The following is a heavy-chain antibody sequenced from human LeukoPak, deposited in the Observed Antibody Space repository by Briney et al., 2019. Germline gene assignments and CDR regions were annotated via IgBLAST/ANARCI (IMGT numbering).Heavy chain of an antibody. CDR3: AKDIHIGHGSGWPES. Sequence: GGSLRLSCAASGFTFSSYWMSWVRQVPGKGLEWVSHTTWDGGSTYYAGSVKGRFTISRDNSKNSLYLQMNSLGAEDTALYYCAKDIHIGHGSGWPESWGQGTLVTVSS. V-gene: IGHV3-43D*03. CDR2: TTWDGGST. D-gene: IGHD6-19*01. CDR1: GFTFSSYW. J-gene: IGHJ5*02.